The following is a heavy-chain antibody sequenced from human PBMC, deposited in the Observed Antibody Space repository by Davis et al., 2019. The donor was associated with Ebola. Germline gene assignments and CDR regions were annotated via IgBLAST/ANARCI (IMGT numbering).Heavy chain of an antibody. J-gene: IGHJ3*02. CDR2: ISSSGSTI. V-gene: IGHV3-11*01. CDR3: ARDTGYCSGGSCYSDAFDI. D-gene: IGHD2-15*01. CDR1: GFTFSSYW. Sequence: GGSLRLSCAASGFTFSSYWMSWIRQAPGKGLEWVSYISSSGSTIYYADSVKGRFTISRDNAKNSLYLQMNSLRAEDTAVYYCARDTGYCSGGSCYSDAFDIWGQGTMVTVSS.